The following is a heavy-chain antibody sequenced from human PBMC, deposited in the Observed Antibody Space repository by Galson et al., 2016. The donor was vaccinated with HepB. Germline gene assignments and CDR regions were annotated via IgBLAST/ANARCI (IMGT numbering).Heavy chain of an antibody. J-gene: IGHJ4*02. CDR3: TKGGRVTATQEYYFDY. CDR1: GFTFSSNA. D-gene: IGHD2-21*02. V-gene: IGHV3-23*01. CDR2: ISGTGSAT. Sequence: SLRLSCAASGFTFSSNAMSWVRQAPGTGLEWVSGISGTGSATYYADAVTGRFTISRDNSKNTLYLQMNSLRAEDTGLYYCTKGGRVTATQEYYFDYWGQGTLVTVSS.